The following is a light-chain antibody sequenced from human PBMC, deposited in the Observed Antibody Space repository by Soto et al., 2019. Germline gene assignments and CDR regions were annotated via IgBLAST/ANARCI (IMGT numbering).Light chain of an antibody. V-gene: IGLV2-23*01. CDR2: EGS. Sequence: QLVLTQPASVSGSPGQSITISCTGTSSDVGSYNLVSWYQQHPGKAPKLMIYEGSKRPSGVSNRFSASKSGDTASLTISGLQAEDEADYYCCSYAGDNTVLFGGGTKVTVL. CDR3: CSYAGDNTVL. J-gene: IGLJ2*01. CDR1: SSDVGSYNL.